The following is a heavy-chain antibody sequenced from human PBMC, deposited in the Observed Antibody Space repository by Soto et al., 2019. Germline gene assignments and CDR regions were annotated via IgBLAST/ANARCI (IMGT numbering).Heavy chain of an antibody. Sequence: SETLSLTCSVSGASIHNGGYFWSWIRQPPGRGPEWIGSIYYSGNTYYKPSLKSRVSISIDTSRNQFSLKLTSVTAADTGVYYCASSSPFHYWGPGILVTVSS. CDR3: ASSSPFHY. J-gene: IGHJ4*02. V-gene: IGHV4-39*01. CDR2: IYYSGNT. CDR1: GASIHNGGYF. D-gene: IGHD6-6*01.